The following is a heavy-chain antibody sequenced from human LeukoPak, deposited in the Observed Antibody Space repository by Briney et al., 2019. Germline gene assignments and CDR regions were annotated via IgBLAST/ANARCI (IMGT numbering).Heavy chain of an antibody. CDR3: ARTGEGGYYYSGMDV. J-gene: IGHJ6*02. CDR1: GFTFCSYW. Sequence: TGGSLRLSCAASGFTFCSYWMHWVRQAPGKGLVWVSRINSDGSSTSYADSVKGRFTISRDNAKNTLYLQMNSLRAEDTAVYYCARTGEGGYYYSGMDVWGQGTTVTVSS. D-gene: IGHD7-27*01. CDR2: INSDGSST. V-gene: IGHV3-74*01.